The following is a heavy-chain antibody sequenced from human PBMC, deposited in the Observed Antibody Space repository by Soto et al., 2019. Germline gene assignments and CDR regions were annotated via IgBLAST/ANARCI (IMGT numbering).Heavy chain of an antibody. CDR1: GFTFSSYG. J-gene: IGHJ4*02. Sequence: QVQLVESGGGVVQPGRSLRLSCAASGFTFSSYGMHWVRQAPGKGLEWVAVIWYDGSNKYYVDSVKGRFTISRDNSKNMLYLQMNSLKGEDTAVYYCARQALGGYDYDYWGQGTLLTVSS. D-gene: IGHD5-12*01. CDR2: IWYDGSNK. CDR3: ARQALGGYDYDY. V-gene: IGHV3-33*01.